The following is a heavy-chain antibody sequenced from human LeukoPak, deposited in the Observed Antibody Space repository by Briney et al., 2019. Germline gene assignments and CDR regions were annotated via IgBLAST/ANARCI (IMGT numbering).Heavy chain of an antibody. CDR1: GGSINSYY. CDR3: ARQGGRYFDY. D-gene: IGHD3-16*01. V-gene: IGHV4-59*08. Sequence: SETLSLTCTVSGGSINSYYWSWIRQPPGKGLEWIGYVYYSGSTNYNPSLKSRVTISVDTSKNQFSLKLSSVTAADTAVYYCARQGGRYFDYWGQGTLVTVSS. J-gene: IGHJ4*02. CDR2: VYYSGST.